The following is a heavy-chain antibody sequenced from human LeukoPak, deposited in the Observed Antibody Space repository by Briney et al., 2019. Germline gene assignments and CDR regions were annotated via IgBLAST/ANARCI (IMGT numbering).Heavy chain of an antibody. Sequence: GGSLRLSCAASGFTFSSYSMNWVRQAPGKGLEWVSSISSSSSYIYYADSVKGRFTISRDNAKNSLYLQMNSLRAEDTAVYYCAKDGGYCSGGSCPRYYYYYYMDVWGKGTTVTVSS. D-gene: IGHD2-15*01. CDR2: ISSSSSYI. J-gene: IGHJ6*03. CDR3: AKDGGYCSGGSCPRYYYYYYMDV. V-gene: IGHV3-21*01. CDR1: GFTFSSYS.